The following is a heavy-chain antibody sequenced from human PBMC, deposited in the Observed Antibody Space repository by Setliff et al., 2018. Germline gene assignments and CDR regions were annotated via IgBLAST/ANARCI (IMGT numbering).Heavy chain of an antibody. CDR3: ARDVSADSGSYFSLPLPGFLDH. V-gene: IGHV1-18*01. J-gene: IGHJ4*02. CDR1: YIFTSYG. Sequence: YIFTSYGISWVRLAPGQGLEWRGWISAYNGNTNYAQKRQGRVTMTTDTSTTTAYMELRSLRSDDTAVYYCARDVSADSGSYFSLPLPGFLDHWGQGTLVTVSS. D-gene: IGHD1-26*01. CDR2: ISAYNGNT.